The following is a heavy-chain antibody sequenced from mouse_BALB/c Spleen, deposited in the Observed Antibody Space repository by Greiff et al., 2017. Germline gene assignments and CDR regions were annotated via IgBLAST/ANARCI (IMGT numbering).Heavy chain of an antibody. V-gene: IGHV3-2*02. J-gene: IGHJ4*01. CDR3: ATHDGYYGGYYAMDY. Sequence: EVQLVESGPGLVKPSQSLSLTCTVTGYSITSDYAWNWIRQFPGNKLEWMGYISYSGSTSYNPSLKSRISITRDTSKNQFFLQLNSVTTEDTATYYCATHDGYYGGYYAMDYWGQGTSVTVSS. CDR2: ISYSGST. CDR1: GYSITSDYA. D-gene: IGHD2-3*01.